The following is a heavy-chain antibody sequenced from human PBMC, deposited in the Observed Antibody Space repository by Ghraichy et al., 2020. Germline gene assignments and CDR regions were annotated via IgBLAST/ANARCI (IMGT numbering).Heavy chain of an antibody. CDR3: AKDPGWRSGESHYYDSSGYPYGRPGYFDY. J-gene: IGHJ4*02. D-gene: IGHD3-22*01. CDR2: ISGGGGST. V-gene: IGHV3-23*01. CDR1: GFTFSSYA. Sequence: GGSLRLSCAASGFTFSSYAMSWVRQAPGKGLEWVSTISGGGGSTYYADSVKGRFTISRDNSKNTLYLQMNSLRAEDTAVYYCAKDPGWRSGESHYYDSSGYPYGRPGYFDYWGQGTLVTVSS.